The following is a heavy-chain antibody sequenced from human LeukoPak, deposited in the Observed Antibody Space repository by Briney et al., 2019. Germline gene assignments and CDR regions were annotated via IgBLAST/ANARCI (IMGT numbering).Heavy chain of an antibody. J-gene: IGHJ4*02. CDR3: ARVSLGIDY. CDR2: IYPGESIYASENT. D-gene: IGHD7-27*01. V-gene: IGHV4-4*07. CDR1: GVSISAYY. Sequence: SETLSLTCSVSGVSISAYYWSWIRQPAGKGLEWIGRIYPGESIYASENTNYNPSLKSRVSMSGDTSKNQVSLKLRSVTAADTAVYYCARVSLGIDYWGQGTLVTVSS.